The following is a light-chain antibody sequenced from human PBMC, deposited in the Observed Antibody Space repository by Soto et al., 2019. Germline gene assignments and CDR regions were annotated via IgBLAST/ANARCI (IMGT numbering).Light chain of an antibody. CDR2: GTS. CDR3: EYYGSSIT. V-gene: IGKV3-20*01. CDR1: QSISNNH. J-gene: IGKJ4*01. Sequence: EIVLTQSPGTLSLSPGERVTRSCRASQSISNNHLAWYQQKPGQAPRLLIHGTSNRATGIPDRFSGSRCGTDFTLTFSRLEPEDFAVYYCEYYGSSITFGGGTRWMS.